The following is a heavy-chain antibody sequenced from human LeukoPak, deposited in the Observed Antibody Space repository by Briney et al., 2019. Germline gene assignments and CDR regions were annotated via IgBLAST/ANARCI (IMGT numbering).Heavy chain of an antibody. D-gene: IGHD3-22*01. Sequence: GGSLRLSCAASGFTFSSTVMTWVRQAPGKGLEWVSSISSSSSYIYYADSVKGRFTTSRDNAKNSLYLQMNSLRAEDTAVYYCARHDYDGSGYYDFDYWGQGTLVTVSS. CDR1: GFTFSSTV. CDR3: ARHDYDGSGYYDFDY. J-gene: IGHJ4*02. CDR2: ISSSSSYI. V-gene: IGHV3-21*01.